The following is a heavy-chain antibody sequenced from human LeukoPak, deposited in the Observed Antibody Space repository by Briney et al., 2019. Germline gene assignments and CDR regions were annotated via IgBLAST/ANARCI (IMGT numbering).Heavy chain of an antibody. CDR3: ARAPVSHYYDSSGCDY. V-gene: IGHV1-18*01. CDR2: ICAYNGNT. J-gene: IGHJ4*02. CDR1: GYTFTSYG. Sequence: ASVKVSCKASGYTFTSYGISWVRQAPGQGLEWMGWICAYNGNTNYAQKLQGRVTMTTDTSTSTAYMELRSLRSDDTAVYYCARAPVSHYYDSSGCDYWGQGTLVTVSS. D-gene: IGHD3-22*01.